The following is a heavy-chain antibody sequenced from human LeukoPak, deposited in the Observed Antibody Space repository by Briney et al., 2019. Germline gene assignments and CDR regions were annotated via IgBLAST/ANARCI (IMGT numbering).Heavy chain of an antibody. CDR1: GFTFSSYA. CDR2: INHSGST. CDR3: ARGRLLDY. D-gene: IGHD6-25*01. J-gene: IGHJ4*02. Sequence: GSLRLSCAASGFTFSSYAMSWIRQPPGKGLEWIGEINHSGSTNYNPSLKSRVTISVDTSKNQFSLKLSSVTAADTAVYYCARGRLLDYWGQGTLVTVSS. V-gene: IGHV4-34*01.